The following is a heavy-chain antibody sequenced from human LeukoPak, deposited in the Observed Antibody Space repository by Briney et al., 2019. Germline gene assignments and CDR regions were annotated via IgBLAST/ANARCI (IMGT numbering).Heavy chain of an antibody. CDR2: INWNGGST. CDR1: GFTFDDYG. V-gene: IGHV3-20*01. CDR3: ARHDSSGYYWGTDY. Sequence: PGGSLRLSCAASGFTFDDYGMNWVRHAPGKGLEWVSGINWNGGSTGYADSVKGRSTISRDNAKNSLYLQMNSLRAEDTALYHCARHDSSGYYWGTDYWGQGTLVTVSS. J-gene: IGHJ4*02. D-gene: IGHD3-22*01.